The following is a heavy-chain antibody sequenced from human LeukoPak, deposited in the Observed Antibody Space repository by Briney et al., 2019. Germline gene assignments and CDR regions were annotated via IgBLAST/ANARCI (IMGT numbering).Heavy chain of an antibody. Sequence: PGGSLRLSCAASGFTFSSYSMNWVRKAPGKGLEWVSSISSSSSYIYYADSVKGRFTISRDNAKNSLYLQMNSLRAEDTAVYYCARGDNIVVVPAAYFTNYYYGMDVWGKGTTVTVSS. CDR1: GFTFSSYS. V-gene: IGHV3-21*01. CDR2: ISSSSSYI. D-gene: IGHD2-2*01. J-gene: IGHJ6*04. CDR3: ARGDNIVVVPAAYFTNYYYGMDV.